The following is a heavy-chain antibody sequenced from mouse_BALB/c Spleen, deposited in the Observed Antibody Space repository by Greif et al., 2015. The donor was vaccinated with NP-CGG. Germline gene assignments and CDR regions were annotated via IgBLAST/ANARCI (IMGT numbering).Heavy chain of an antibody. CDR2: IDPENGNT. V-gene: IGHV14-1*02. D-gene: IGHD2-4*01. CDR3: ALYYDYGYFDY. CDR1: GFNIKDYY. J-gene: IGHJ2*01. Sequence: EVQLQQSGAELVRPGALVKLSCKASGFNIKDYYMHWVKQRPEQGLEWIGWIDPENGNTIYDPKFQGKASITADTSSNTAYLQLSSLTSEDTAVYYCALYYDYGYFDYWGQGTTLTVSS.